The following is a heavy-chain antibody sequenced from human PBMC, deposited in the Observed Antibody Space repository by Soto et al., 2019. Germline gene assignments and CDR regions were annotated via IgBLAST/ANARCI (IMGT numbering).Heavy chain of an antibody. CDR2: MNPNSGNT. V-gene: IGHV1-8*01. J-gene: IGHJ6*02. CDR1: GYTFTSYD. Sequence: ASVKVSCKASGYTFTSYDINWVRQAIGQGLEWMGWMNPNSGNTGYAQKFQGRVTMTRNTSISTAYMELSSLRSEDTAVYYCASGFLEWLRPVSYYYGMDVWGQGTTVTVSS. D-gene: IGHD3-3*01. CDR3: ASGFLEWLRPVSYYYGMDV.